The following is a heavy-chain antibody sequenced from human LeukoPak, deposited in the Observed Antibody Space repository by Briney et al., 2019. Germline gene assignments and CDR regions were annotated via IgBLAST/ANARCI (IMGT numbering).Heavy chain of an antibody. CDR2: IYYSGST. CDR1: GGSISSGDYY. Sequence: SQTLSLTCTVSGGSISSGDYYWSWIRQPPGKGLEWIGYIYYSGSTYYNPSLKSRVTISVDTSKNQFSLKLSSVTAADTAVYYCARHAEIWGSYRLPLWGQGTLVTVSS. CDR3: ARHAEIWGSYRLPL. D-gene: IGHD3-16*02. J-gene: IGHJ4*02. V-gene: IGHV4-30-4*01.